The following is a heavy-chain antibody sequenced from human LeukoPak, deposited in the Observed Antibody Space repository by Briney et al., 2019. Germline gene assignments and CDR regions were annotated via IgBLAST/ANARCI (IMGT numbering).Heavy chain of an antibody. Sequence: ASVKVSCKASGYTFTSYGISWVRQAPGQGLEWMGWISAYIGNTNYAQKLQGRVTMTTDTSTSTAYMELRSLRSDDTAVYYCARAEVKLGEQTFDYWGQGTLVTVSS. CDR3: ARAEVKLGEQTFDY. CDR1: GYTFTSYG. J-gene: IGHJ4*02. CDR2: ISAYIGNT. V-gene: IGHV1-18*01. D-gene: IGHD3-16*01.